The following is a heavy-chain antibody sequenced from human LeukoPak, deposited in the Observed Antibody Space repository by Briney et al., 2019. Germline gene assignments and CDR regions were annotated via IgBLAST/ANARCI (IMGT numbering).Heavy chain of an antibody. CDR1: GGSFSGYY. D-gene: IGHD2-2*01. V-gene: IGHV4-34*01. CDR2: INHSGST. Sequence: NPSETLSLTCAVYGGSFSGYYWSWIRQPPGKGLEWIGEINHSGSTNYNPSLKSRVTISVDTSKNQFSLKLSSVTAADTAVYYCARRVRRYCSSTSCYFFSRWFDPWGQGTLVTVSS. J-gene: IGHJ5*02. CDR3: ARRVRRYCSSTSCYFFSRWFDP.